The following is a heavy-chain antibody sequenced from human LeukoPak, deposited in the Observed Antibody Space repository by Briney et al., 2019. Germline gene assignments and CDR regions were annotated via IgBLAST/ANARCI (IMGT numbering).Heavy chain of an antibody. D-gene: IGHD1-26*01. Sequence: GGSLRLSCAASGFTFKNAWMSWVRQAPGKGLEWVGRIKSNTDGGTADYAAPVKGRFTISRDDSKNTLYVQMNSLKTEDTDVYYCSTDLRWEFPSGGYWGQGTLVTVSS. CDR2: IKSNTDGGTA. CDR3: STDLRWEFPSGGY. V-gene: IGHV3-15*01. J-gene: IGHJ4*02. CDR1: GFTFKNAW.